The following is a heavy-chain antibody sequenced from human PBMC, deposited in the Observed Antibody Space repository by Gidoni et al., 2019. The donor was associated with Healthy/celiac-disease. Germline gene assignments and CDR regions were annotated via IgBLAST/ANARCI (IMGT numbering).Heavy chain of an antibody. CDR2: TYYRSKWYN. D-gene: IGHD1-26*01. CDR1: GDSVSSNSAA. Sequence: QVQLQQSGPGLVKPSQTLSLTCAISGDSVSSNSAAWNWIRQSPSRGLEWLGRTYYRSKWYNDYAVSVKSRITINPDTSKNQFSLQLNSVTPEDTAVYYCAREPPGPYSGSYWSHYGWYFDLWGRGTLVTVSS. V-gene: IGHV6-1*01. CDR3: AREPPGPYSGSYWSHYGWYFDL. J-gene: IGHJ2*01.